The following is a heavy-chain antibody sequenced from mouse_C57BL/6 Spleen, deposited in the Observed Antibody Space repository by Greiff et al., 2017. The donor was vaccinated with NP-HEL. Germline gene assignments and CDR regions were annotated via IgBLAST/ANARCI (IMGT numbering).Heavy chain of an antibody. CDR2: IYPGDGDT. J-gene: IGHJ2*01. CDR1: GYAFSSSW. CDR3: ARRLYWFDY. Sequence: QVQLQQSGPELVKPGASVKISCKASGYAFSSSWMNWVKQRPGKGLEWIGRIYPGDGDTNYNGKFKGKATLTADKSSSTAYMQLSSLTSEDSAVYFCARRLYWFDYWGQGTTLTVSS. D-gene: IGHD1-1*01. V-gene: IGHV1-82*01.